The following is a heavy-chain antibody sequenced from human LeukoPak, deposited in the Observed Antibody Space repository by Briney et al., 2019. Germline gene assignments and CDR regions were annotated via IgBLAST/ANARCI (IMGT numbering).Heavy chain of an antibody. D-gene: IGHD2-15*01. CDR1: GGSISSSSYY. CDR2: IYYSGST. V-gene: IGHV4-39*01. Sequence: ETLSLTCTVSGGSISSSSYYWGWIRQPPGKGLEWIGSIYYSGSTYYNPSLKSRVTISVDTSKNQFSLKLSSVTAADTAVYHCARHLPAYCSGGSCPPTSYFDYWGQGTLVTVSP. J-gene: IGHJ4*02. CDR3: ARHLPAYCSGGSCPPTSYFDY.